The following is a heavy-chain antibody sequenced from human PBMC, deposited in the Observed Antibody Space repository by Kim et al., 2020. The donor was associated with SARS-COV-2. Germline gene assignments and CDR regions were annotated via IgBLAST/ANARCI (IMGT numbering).Heavy chain of an antibody. CDR2: ISYDGSKK. Sequence: GGSLRLSCAASGFTFSNYGIHWVRQAPGKGLEWVAFISYDGSKKYYVDSVKGRFTISRDDSKNTLYLQVNSLRAEDTAVYYCARDHSRLLWFGELRGRGTLVTVSS. J-gene: IGHJ4*02. D-gene: IGHD3-10*01. CDR3: ARDHSRLLWFGEL. CDR1: GFTFSNYG. V-gene: IGHV3-33*05.